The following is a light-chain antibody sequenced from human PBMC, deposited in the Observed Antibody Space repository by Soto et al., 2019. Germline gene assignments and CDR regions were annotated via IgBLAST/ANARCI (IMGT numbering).Light chain of an antibody. CDR3: CSYADLVVSHVV. Sequence: QSVLTQPPSVSGAPGQRVTISCTGSSSNIGAGYDVHWYQQLPGTAPKLLIYGNSNRPSGVPDRFSGSKSGTSASLTISALQAEDEAEYYCCSYADLVVSHVVFGGGTKLTVL. CDR2: GNS. V-gene: IGLV1-40*01. CDR1: SSNIGAGYD. J-gene: IGLJ2*01.